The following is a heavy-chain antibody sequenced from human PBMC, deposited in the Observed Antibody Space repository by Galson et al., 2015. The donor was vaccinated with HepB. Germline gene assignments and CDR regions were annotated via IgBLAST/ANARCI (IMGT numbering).Heavy chain of an antibody. CDR1: GFTFSNYG. V-gene: IGHV3-33*03. CDR3: ATGPGNSGDYSTGWFEYFHL. Sequence: SLRLSCAASGFTFSNYGMHWVRQAPGKGLEWVAVIWYGGSRRYYADSVKGRFTISRDNSKNTLYLQVDSLRAEDTAVYYCATGPGNSGDYSTGWFEYFHLWGQGTLVTVSS. J-gene: IGHJ1*01. CDR2: IWYGGSRR. D-gene: IGHD2-2*01.